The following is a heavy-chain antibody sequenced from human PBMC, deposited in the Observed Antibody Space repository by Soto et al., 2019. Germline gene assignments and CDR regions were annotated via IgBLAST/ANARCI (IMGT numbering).Heavy chain of an antibody. CDR1: GFSFNTYA. CDR2: INYSGRTT. D-gene: IGHD3-10*01. Sequence: GGSLRLSCETSGFSFNTYAMTWVRQAPGMGLEWVAVINYSGRTTFHAQSVKGRFTTSRDNSRNTVFLQMDSLRAEDTAVYYCVKQRGPGKTYYYNMDVWGLGTTVTVSS. CDR3: VKQRGPGKTYYYNMDV. V-gene: IGHV3-23*01. J-gene: IGHJ6*02.